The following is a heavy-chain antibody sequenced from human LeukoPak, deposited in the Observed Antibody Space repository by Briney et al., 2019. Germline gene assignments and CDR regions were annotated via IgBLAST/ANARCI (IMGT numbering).Heavy chain of an antibody. J-gene: IGHJ5*02. V-gene: IGHV1-46*01. CDR2: INPSGGST. CDR3: ARDLGYCSSTSCLDNAHWFDP. Sequence: ASVKVSCKASGYTFTGYYMHWVRQAPGQGLEWMGIINPSGGSTSYAQKFQGRVTMTRDTSTSTVYMELSSLRSEDTAVYYCARDLGYCSSTSCLDNAHWFDPWGQGTLVTVSS. CDR1: GYTFTGYY. D-gene: IGHD2-2*01.